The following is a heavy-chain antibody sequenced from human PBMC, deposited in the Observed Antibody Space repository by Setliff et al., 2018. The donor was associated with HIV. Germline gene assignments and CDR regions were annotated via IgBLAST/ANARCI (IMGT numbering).Heavy chain of an antibody. CDR3: AKDSLLDGSSWYYLDY. CDR1: GFTFSNYG. D-gene: IGHD6-13*01. J-gene: IGHJ4*02. Sequence: GGSLRLSCEISGFTFSNYGMHWVRQAPGKGLEWVAFIRYDGSDKYYVDSVKGRFTVSRDNSKNTLYLQMNSLRPEDTALYYCAKDSLLDGSSWYYLDYWGQGTLVTVSS. CDR2: IRYDGSDK. V-gene: IGHV3-30*02.